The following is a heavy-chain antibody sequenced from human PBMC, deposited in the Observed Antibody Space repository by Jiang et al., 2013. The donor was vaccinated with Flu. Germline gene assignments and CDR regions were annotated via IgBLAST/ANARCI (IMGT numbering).Heavy chain of an antibody. J-gene: IGHJ4*02. CDR3: AKDTGGLLGYCSGGSCYGFDY. V-gene: IGHV3-9*01. Sequence: SGISWNSGSIGYADSVKGRFTISRDNAKNSLYLQMNSLRAEDTALYYCAKDTGGLLGYCSGGSCYGFDYWGQGTLVTVSS. CDR2: ISWNSGSI. D-gene: IGHD2-15*01.